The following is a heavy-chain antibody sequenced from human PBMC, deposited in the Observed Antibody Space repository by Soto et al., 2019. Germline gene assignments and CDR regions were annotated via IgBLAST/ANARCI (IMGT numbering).Heavy chain of an antibody. CDR3: AKDRGGSYPPALDY. CDR1: GFTFSSYG. Sequence: QVQLVESGGGVVQPGRSLRLSCAASGFTFSSYGMHWVRQAPGKGLEWVAVISYDGSNKYYADSVKGRFTISRDNSKNTLYLQVNSLRAEDTAVYYCAKDRGGSYPPALDYWGQGTLVTVSS. D-gene: IGHD1-26*01. CDR2: ISYDGSNK. J-gene: IGHJ4*02. V-gene: IGHV3-30*18.